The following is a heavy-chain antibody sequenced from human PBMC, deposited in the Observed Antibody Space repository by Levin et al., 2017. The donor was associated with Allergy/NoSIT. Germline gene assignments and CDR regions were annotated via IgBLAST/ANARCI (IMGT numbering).Heavy chain of an antibody. J-gene: IGHJ6*03. CDR2: INHSGST. V-gene: IGHV4-34*01. CDR1: GGSFSGYY. Sequence: SETLSLTCAVYGGSFSGYYWSWIRQPPGKGLEWIGEINHSGSTNYNPSLKSRVTISVDTSKNQFSLKLSSVTAADTAVYYCARGPYSSSWRYYYYYMDVWGKGTTVTVSS. CDR3: ARGPYSSSWRYYYYYMDV. D-gene: IGHD6-13*01.